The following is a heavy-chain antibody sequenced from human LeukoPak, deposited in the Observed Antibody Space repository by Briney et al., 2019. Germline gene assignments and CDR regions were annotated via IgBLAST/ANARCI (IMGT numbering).Heavy chain of an antibody. V-gene: IGHV1-2*02. CDR1: GYTFTSYG. J-gene: IGHJ4*02. D-gene: IGHD2-15*01. Sequence: ASVKVSCKASGYTFTSYGISWVRQAPGQGLEWMGWINPNSGGTNYAQKFQGRVTMTRDTSISTAYMELSRLRSDDTAVYYCARGPIVVVVAATPGDYWGQGTLVTVSS. CDR2: INPNSGGT. CDR3: ARGPIVVVVAATPGDY.